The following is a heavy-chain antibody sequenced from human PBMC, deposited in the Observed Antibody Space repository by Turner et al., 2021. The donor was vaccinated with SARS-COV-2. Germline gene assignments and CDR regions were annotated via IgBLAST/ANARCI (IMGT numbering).Heavy chain of an antibody. CDR1: GGTISSYY. CDR2: IYYSGST. V-gene: IGHV4-59*08. CDR3: ARHPLNYDFWSGYYYYGMDV. Sequence: QVQRQESGAGLVKPSETLTLACTGSGGTISSYYWSWIRQPPGKGLGWIGYIYYSGSTNYNPSLKSRVTISVDTSKNQFSLKLSSVTAADTAVYYCARHPLNYDFWSGYYYYGMDVWGQGTTVTVSS. J-gene: IGHJ6*02. D-gene: IGHD3-3*01.